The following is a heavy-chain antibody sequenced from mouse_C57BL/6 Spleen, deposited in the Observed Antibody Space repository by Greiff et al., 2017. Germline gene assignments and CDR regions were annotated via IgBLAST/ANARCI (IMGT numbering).Heavy chain of an antibody. CDR3: ARPLVTAGYFDV. D-gene: IGHD2-3*01. V-gene: IGHV5-17*01. CDR1: GFTFSDYG. J-gene: IGHJ1*03. Sequence: EVQLVESGGGLVKPGGSLKLSCAASGFTFSDYGMHWVRQAPEKGLEWVAYISSGSSTIYYADTVKGRFTISRDNAKNTLFLQMTSLRSEDTAMXYCARPLVTAGYFDVWGTGTTVTVSS. CDR2: ISSGSSTI.